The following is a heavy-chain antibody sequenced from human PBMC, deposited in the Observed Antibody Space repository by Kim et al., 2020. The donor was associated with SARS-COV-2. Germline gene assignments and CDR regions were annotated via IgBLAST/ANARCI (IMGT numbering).Heavy chain of an antibody. CDR3: ARGNLYYGLDV. V-gene: IGHV4-34*01. J-gene: IGHJ6*02. D-gene: IGHD1-20*01. CDR2: T. Sequence: TNYHPSLNSRVTISTDTSKDQFSLKLSSVTAADTAVYYCARGNLYYGLDVWGQGTTVAVSS.